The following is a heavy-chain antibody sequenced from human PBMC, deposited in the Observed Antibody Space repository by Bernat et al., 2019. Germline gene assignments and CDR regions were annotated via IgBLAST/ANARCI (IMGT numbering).Heavy chain of an antibody. D-gene: IGHD3-10*01. CDR1: GYSFTTYA. CDR2: INRVNGNS. V-gene: IGHV1-3*04. CDR3: ARDHPTGSGTYGMDV. J-gene: IGHJ6*02. Sequence: QVQPLQSETEVKKPVASVKASCKASGYSFTTYAIHWVRQAPGQGLGWMGWINRVNGNSEYSQKFQARLTIYRDTSASTAYMELSSLTSEDAAVYFCARDHPTGSGTYGMDVWGQGTTVSVSS.